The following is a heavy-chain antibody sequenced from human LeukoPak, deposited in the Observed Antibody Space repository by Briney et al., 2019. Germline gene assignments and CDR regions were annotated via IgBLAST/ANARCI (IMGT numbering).Heavy chain of an antibody. V-gene: IGHV4-61*02. CDR2: IYTSGST. J-gene: IGHJ6*03. Sequence: SETLSLTCTVSGGSISSGSYYWSWIRQPAGKGLEWIGRIYTSGSTNYNPSLKSRVTISVDTSKNQFSLKLSSVTAAGTAVYYCARVIAATRRYYYYMDVWGKGTTVTVSS. D-gene: IGHD2-15*01. CDR3: ARVIAATRRYYYYMDV. CDR1: GGSISSGSYY.